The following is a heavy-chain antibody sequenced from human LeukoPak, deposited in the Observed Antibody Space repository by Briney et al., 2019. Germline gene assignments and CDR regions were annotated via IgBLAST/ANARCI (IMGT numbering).Heavy chain of an antibody. V-gene: IGHV3-21*04. D-gene: IGHD6-13*01. J-gene: IGHJ5*02. CDR1: GFTFSSYS. Sequence: GGSLRLSGAASGFTFSSYSMNWVRQAPGKGLEWVSSISSSSSYIYYADSVKGRFTISRDNAKNSLYLQMNSLRAEDTAVYYCARDRTIAAAGLFNWFDPWGQGTLVTVSS. CDR2: ISSSSSYI. CDR3: ARDRTIAAAGLFNWFDP.